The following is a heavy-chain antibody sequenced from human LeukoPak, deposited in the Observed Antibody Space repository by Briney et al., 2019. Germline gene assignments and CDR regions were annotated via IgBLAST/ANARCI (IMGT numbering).Heavy chain of an antibody. CDR1: GFTFSSYG. D-gene: IGHD1-26*01. J-gene: IGHJ4*02. V-gene: IGHV3-23*01. Sequence: PGGTLRPSCAASGFTFSSYGMSWVRQAPGKGLEWVSAINGSGGSTYYADSVKGRFTISRDNSKNTLYLQMNSLRAEDTAVYYCAKAYTPYSGSYFFDYWGQGTLVTVSS. CDR2: INGSGGST. CDR3: AKAYTPYSGSYFFDY.